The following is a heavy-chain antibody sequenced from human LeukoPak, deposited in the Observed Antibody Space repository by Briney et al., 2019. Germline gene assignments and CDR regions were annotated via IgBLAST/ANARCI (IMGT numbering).Heavy chain of an antibody. CDR2: VSTSNGDT. J-gene: IGHJ4*02. CDR1: GDNFNRYT. V-gene: IGHV1-18*01. Sequence: ASVKVSCKTSGDNFNRYTSTCVRPTPGQGLEWMGWVSTSNGDTSYADKFQGRVTMTTETVTKTAYMELRRLRSGDTAMYFCARVSDTSMVTPGFDSWGQGTLVTVSS. CDR3: ARVSDTSMVTPGFDS. D-gene: IGHD5-18*01.